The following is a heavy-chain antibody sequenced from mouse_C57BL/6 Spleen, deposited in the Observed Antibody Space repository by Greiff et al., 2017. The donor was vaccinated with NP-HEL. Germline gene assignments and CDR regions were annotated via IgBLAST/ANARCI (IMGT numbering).Heavy chain of an antibody. D-gene: IGHD1-1*01. Sequence: QVQLQQPGAELVKPGASVKLSCKASGYTFTSYWMHWVKQRPGQGLEWIGMIHPNSGSTNYNEKFKSKATLTVDKSSSTAYMQLSSLTSEDSAVYYCARDHYGSSWYFDVWGTGTTVTVSS. J-gene: IGHJ1*03. CDR3: ARDHYGSSWYFDV. V-gene: IGHV1-64*01. CDR2: IHPNSGST. CDR1: GYTFTSYW.